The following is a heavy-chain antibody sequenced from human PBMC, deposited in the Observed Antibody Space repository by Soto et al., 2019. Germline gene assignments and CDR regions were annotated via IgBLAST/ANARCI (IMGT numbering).Heavy chain of an antibody. J-gene: IGHJ6*01. V-gene: IGHV1-69*12. CDR2: IVPIFVTT. D-gene: IGHD6-19*01. Sequence: QVQLVQSGAEVKRPGSSVKVSCKASGGTFSNYAIDWVRQAPGQGREWMGGIVPIFVTTYYTHKLQGRATINADDSTTPDYLERRSLRSEGTVMCCCASVEAVAGLYNYQGLGVWGQGAPVRVSA. CDR3: ASVEAVAGLYNYQGLGV. CDR1: GGTFSNYA.